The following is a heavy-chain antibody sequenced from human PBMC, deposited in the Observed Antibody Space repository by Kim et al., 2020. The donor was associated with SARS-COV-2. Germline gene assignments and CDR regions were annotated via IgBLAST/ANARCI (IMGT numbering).Heavy chain of an antibody. J-gene: IGHJ3*02. V-gene: IGHV4-34*01. CDR2: TDPSGDT. CDR1: VGSFSGYF. Sequence: SETLSLTCAVYVGSFSGYFWTWIRQVPGKGLEWIGETDPSGDTRYNPSLQSRDTILVDKSKNQFSLKLISVISADTAVYYCARQGSGSGTHGALHIWGPG. D-gene: IGHD3-10*01. CDR3: ARQGSGSGTHGALHI.